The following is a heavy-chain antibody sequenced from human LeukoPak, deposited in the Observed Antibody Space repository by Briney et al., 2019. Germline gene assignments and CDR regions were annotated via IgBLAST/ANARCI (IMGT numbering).Heavy chain of an antibody. CDR1: GFTFSIYA. CDR2: ITGSGGGT. CDR3: AKDRGISRPFQY. V-gene: IGHV3-23*01. D-gene: IGHD3-10*01. J-gene: IGHJ4*02. Sequence: GGSLRLSCAASGFTFSIYAMTWVRQAPGKGLEWVSTITGSGGGTYYADSVKGRVTTSRDNSKNTLYLQLNSLRAGDTAVYYCAKDRGISRPFQYWGQGTLSPSPQ.